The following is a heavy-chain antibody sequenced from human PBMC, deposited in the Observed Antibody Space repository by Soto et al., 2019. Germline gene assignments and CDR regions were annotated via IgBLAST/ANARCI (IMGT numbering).Heavy chain of an antibody. CDR3: ARGEEEYDFWSGYLNWFDP. J-gene: IGHJ5*02. CDR1: GGSISSYY. Sequence: SETLSLTCTVSGGSISSYYWSWIRQPPGKGLEWIGYIYYSGSTNYNPSLKSRVTISVDTSKNQFSLKLSSVTAADTAVYYCARGEEEYDFWSGYLNWFDPWGQGTLVTVSS. V-gene: IGHV4-59*01. CDR2: IYYSGST. D-gene: IGHD3-3*01.